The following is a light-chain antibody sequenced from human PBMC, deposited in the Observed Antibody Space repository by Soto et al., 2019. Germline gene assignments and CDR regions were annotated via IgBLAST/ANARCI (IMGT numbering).Light chain of an antibody. CDR1: QSSSSY. J-gene: IGKJ2*01. CDR3: QQSYSTPYT. Sequence: DIQMTQSPSSLSASVGDRVTITCRASQSSSSYLKGYQQKPGKAPKLLIYAASSLQSGVPSRFSGSGSGTDFTIPIRSLKNDDFANYYCQQSYSTPYTFGQGTKLEIK. CDR2: AAS. V-gene: IGKV1-39*01.